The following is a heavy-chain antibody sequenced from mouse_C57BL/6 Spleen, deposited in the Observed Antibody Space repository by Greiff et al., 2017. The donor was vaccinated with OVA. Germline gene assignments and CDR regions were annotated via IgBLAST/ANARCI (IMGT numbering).Heavy chain of an antibody. CDR3: ARRDGNYEYYYAMDY. CDR1: GYAFSSYW. J-gene: IGHJ4*01. CDR2: IYPGDGDT. Sequence: VQLQQSGAELVKPGASVKISCKASGYAFSSYWMNWVKQRPGKGLEWIGQIYPGDGDTNYNGKFKGKATLTADKSSSTAYMELRSLTSEDSAVYFCARRDGNYEYYYAMDYWGQGTSVTVSS. D-gene: IGHD2-1*01. V-gene: IGHV1-80*01.